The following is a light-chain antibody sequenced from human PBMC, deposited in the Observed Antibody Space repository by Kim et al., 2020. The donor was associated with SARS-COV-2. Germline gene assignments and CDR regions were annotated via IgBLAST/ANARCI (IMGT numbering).Light chain of an antibody. J-gene: IGLJ3*02. Sequence: GKTVIISCTRSSGSIASDFVQWFQQRPGSPPTTVIYEDHKRPSGVPDRFSGSVDSSSNSASLTISGLRAEDEADYYCQSYDDNIWVFGGGTQLTVL. CDR1: SGSIASDF. CDR2: EDH. V-gene: IGLV6-57*01. CDR3: QSYDDNIWV.